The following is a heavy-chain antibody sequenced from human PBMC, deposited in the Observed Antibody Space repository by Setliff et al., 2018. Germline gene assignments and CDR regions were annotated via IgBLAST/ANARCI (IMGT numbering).Heavy chain of an antibody. J-gene: IGHJ1*01. CDR1: GGSVSSTSHY. CDR3: ARVDFTMIQGVLGL. CDR2: VYYSGYT. V-gene: IGHV4-39*07. D-gene: IGHD3-10*01. Sequence: GGSVSSTSHYWGWIRQPPGKGMEWIGSVYYSGYTYYNPSLQSRVTISVDMSKNQFSMKLTSVTAADTAVYYCARVDFTMIQGVLGLWGQGTLVTVSS.